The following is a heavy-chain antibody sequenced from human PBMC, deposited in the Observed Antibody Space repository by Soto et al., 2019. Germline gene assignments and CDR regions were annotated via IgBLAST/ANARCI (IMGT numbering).Heavy chain of an antibody. J-gene: IGHJ3*01. CDR3: ARGLLDCSGGSCYPHD. CDR2: MNPNSGNT. D-gene: IGHD2-15*01. Sequence: GPSVKVSCKASGYTFTSYDINWVRQATGQGLEWMGWMNPNSGNTGYAQKFQGRVTTTRNTSISTAYMELSSLRSEDTAVYYCARGLLDCSGGSCYPHDWGQGTMVTVSS. V-gene: IGHV1-8*01. CDR1: GYTFTSYD.